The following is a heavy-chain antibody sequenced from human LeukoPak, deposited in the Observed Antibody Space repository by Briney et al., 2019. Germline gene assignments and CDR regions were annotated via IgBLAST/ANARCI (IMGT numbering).Heavy chain of an antibody. J-gene: IGHJ6*03. V-gene: IGHV4-59*01. CDR2: IYYSGST. CDR1: GGSISSYY. Sequence: SETLSLTCTVSGGSISSYYWSWIRQPPGKGLEWIGYIYYSGSTNYNPSPKSRVTISVDTSKNQFSLKLSSVTAADTAVYYCARAYYYMDVWGKGTTVTVSS. CDR3: ARAYYYMDV.